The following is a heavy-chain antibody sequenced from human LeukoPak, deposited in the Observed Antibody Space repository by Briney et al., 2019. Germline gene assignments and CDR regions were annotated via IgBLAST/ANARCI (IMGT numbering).Heavy chain of an antibody. CDR1: GYTFTHYG. Sequence: ASVKVSCKASGYTFTHYGYAWVRQAPGQGLESMGWISGNNGNTNYVQKLQDRITLTTDTSTNTAYMELRSLRCDDTAIYYCARIGYGINIFDRWGQETRVTVSS. CDR3: ARIGYGINIFDR. CDR2: ISGNNGNT. D-gene: IGHD3-3*02. J-gene: IGHJ4*02. V-gene: IGHV1-18*01.